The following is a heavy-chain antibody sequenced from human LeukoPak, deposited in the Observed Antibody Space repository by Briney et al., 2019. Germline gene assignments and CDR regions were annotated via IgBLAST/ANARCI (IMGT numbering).Heavy chain of an antibody. CDR3: AKDDGGSPPDAVDI. D-gene: IGHD1-26*01. V-gene: IGHV3-23*01. J-gene: IGHJ3*02. Sequence: PGGSLRLSCAASGFTFSSYAMSWVRQAPGKGLEWVSTISYSGGSTYYADSVKGRFAISRDSSKNTLYLQMNGLRGEDTAVYYCAKDDGGSPPDAVDIWGQGTLVTVSS. CDR1: GFTFSSYA. CDR2: ISYSGGST.